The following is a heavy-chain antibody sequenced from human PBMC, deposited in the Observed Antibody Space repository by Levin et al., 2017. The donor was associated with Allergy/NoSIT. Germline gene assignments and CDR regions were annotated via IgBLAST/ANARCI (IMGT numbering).Heavy chain of an antibody. CDR3: ARGAGIAVAGLFDY. J-gene: IGHJ4*02. Sequence: PSETLSLTCTVSGGSISSYYWSWIRQPPGKGLEWIGYIYYSGSTDYNPSLKSRVTISVDTSKNQFSLKLSSVTAADTAVYYCARGAGIAVAGLFDYWGQGTLVTVSS. D-gene: IGHD6-19*01. CDR1: GGSISSYY. CDR2: IYYSGST. V-gene: IGHV4-59*01.